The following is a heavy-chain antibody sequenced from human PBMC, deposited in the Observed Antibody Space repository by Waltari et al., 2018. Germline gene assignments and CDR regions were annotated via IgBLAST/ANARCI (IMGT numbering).Heavy chain of an antibody. CDR1: GGSISSNIYY. V-gene: IGHV4-39*07. D-gene: IGHD3-3*01. Sequence: QLQLQESGPGLVKPSETLSLTCTVSGGSISSNIYYWGWIRQPPGKGLEWIGSIYYSGSTYYNPSPKSQVTISVDTSKNQFSLRLSSLTAADTAVYYCARDPFWSGYHWCFDLWGRGTLVTVSS. J-gene: IGHJ2*01. CDR3: ARDPFWSGYHWCFDL. CDR2: IYYSGST.